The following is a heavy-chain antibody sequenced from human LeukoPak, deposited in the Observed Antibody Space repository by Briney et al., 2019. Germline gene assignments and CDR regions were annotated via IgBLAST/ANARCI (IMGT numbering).Heavy chain of an antibody. J-gene: IGHJ5*02. CDR2: ISWNSGSI. V-gene: IGHV3-9*01. CDR3: AKGRDKYQLLSKNWFDP. CDR1: GFTFDDYA. Sequence: GGSLRLSCAASGFTFDDYAMHWVRQAPGKGLEWVSGISWNSGSIGYADSVKGRFTISRNNAKNSLYLQMNSLRAEDTALYYCAKGRDKYQLLSKNWFDPWGQGTLVTVSS. D-gene: IGHD2-2*01.